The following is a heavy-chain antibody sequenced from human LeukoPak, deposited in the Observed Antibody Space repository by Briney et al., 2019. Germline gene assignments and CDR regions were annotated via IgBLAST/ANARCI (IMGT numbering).Heavy chain of an antibody. D-gene: IGHD6-6*01. CDR2: INPNSGGT. CDR3: ARDGTSIAAVDY. Sequence: ASVKVSCKASGYTSTSYYMHWVRQAPGQGLGWMGWINPNSGGTNYAQKFQGRVTMTRDTSISTAYMELSRLRSDDTAVYYCARDGTSIAAVDYWGQGTLVTVSS. CDR1: GYTSTSYY. J-gene: IGHJ4*02. V-gene: IGHV1-2*02.